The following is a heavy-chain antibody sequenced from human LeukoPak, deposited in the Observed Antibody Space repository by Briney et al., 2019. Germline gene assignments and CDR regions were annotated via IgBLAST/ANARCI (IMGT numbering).Heavy chain of an antibody. J-gene: IGHJ4*02. D-gene: IGHD3-10*02. CDR2: IRSKANSYAT. CDR3: TRLFGVDY. CDR1: GFTFSGSA. V-gene: IGHV3-73*01. Sequence: PGGSLRLSCAASGFTFSGSAMHWVRQASGKGLEWVGRIRSKANSYATAYAASVKGRFTISRDDSKNTAYLQMNNLKTEDTAVYYCTRLFGVDYWGQGTLVTVSS.